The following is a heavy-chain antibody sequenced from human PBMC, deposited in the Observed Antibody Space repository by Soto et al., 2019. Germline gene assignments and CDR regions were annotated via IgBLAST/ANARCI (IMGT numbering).Heavy chain of an antibody. CDR2: IGSSSSYI. CDR1: GFTFSSYS. CDR3: ARDRGTVTASGYGMDV. V-gene: IGHV3-21*01. J-gene: IGHJ6*02. D-gene: IGHD4-17*01. Sequence: GSLRLSCAASGFTFSSYSMNWVRQAPGKGLEWVSSIGSSSSYIYYADSVKGRFTISRDNAKNSLYLQMNSLRAEDTAVYYCARDRGTVTASGYGMDVWGQGTTVTVSS.